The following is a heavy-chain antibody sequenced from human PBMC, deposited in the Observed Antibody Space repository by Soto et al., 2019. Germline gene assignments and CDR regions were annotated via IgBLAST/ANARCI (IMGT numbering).Heavy chain of an antibody. CDR2: IYYSGST. CDR1: GGSIGSYY. Sequence: QVQLQESGPGLVKPSETLSLTCSVSGGSIGSYYWSWIRQPPGKGLEWIGYIYYSGSTNYNPSLKSRVTISVDTSKNLFSLKLSSVTAAATAVYYCARGGWRQIDYWGQGTLVTVSS. CDR3: ARGGWRQIDY. V-gene: IGHV4-59*08. J-gene: IGHJ4*02. D-gene: IGHD3-3*01.